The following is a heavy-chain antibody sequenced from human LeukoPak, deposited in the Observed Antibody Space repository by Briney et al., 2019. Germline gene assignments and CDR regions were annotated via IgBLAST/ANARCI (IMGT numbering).Heavy chain of an antibody. V-gene: IGHV3-21*06. J-gene: IGHJ3*02. CDR1: GFTFSSYN. CDR2: ISSSSSYI. CDR3: ARGVMISDAFDI. Sequence: GGSLRLSCAASGFTFSSYNMNWVRQAPGKGLEWVSSISSSSSYIYYADSVKGRSTISRDNAKNSLYLQMNSLRAEDTAVYYCARGVMISDAFDIWGQGTMVTVSS. D-gene: IGHD3-16*01.